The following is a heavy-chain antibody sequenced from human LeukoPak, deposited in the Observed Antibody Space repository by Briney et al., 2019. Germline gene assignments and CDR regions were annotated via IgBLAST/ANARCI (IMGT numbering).Heavy chain of an antibody. Sequence: GGSLRLSCAASGFTFSNYAMSWVRQAPGRGLECVSGISGSGGRTYYADSVKGRFTISRDNSKNTLYLQMNSLRAEDTAIYYCAKDALDGGGDYCDCWGQGTLDTVSS. CDR1: GFTFSNYA. D-gene: IGHD3-16*01. V-gene: IGHV3-23*01. CDR3: AKDALDGGGDYCDC. CDR2: ISGSGGRT. J-gene: IGHJ4*02.